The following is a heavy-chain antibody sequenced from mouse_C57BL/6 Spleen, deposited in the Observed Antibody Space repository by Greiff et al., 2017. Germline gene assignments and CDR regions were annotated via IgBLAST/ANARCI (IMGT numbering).Heavy chain of an antibody. CDR1: GYTFTSYW. V-gene: IGHV1-69*01. CDR3: ARRMKYYGSSYGYFEV. J-gene: IGHJ1*03. CDR2: IDPSDSYT. Sequence: QVQLQQPGAELVMPGASVKLSCKASGYTFTSYWMHWVKQRPGQGLEWIGEIDPSDSYTNYNQKFKGKSTLTVDKSSSTAYMQLSSLTSEDSAVYYCARRMKYYGSSYGYFEVWGTGTTVTVSS. D-gene: IGHD1-1*01.